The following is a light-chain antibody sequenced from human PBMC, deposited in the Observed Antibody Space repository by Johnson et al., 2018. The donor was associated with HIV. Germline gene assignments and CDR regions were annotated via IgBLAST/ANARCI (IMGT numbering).Light chain of an antibody. CDR1: RSNIGNNY. Sequence: QSVLTQPPSVSAAPGQKVTISCSGSRSNIGNNYVSWYQQVPGTAHKLLIYENNKRPSGIPDRFSGSKSGTSATLGITGLQTGDEADYHCATWDSSLSVYVFGTGTKVTVL. CDR3: ATWDSSLSVYV. CDR2: ENN. J-gene: IGLJ1*01. V-gene: IGLV1-51*02.